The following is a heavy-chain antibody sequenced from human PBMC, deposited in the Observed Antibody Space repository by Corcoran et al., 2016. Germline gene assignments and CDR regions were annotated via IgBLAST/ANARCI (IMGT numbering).Heavy chain of an antibody. J-gene: IGHJ2*01. V-gene: IGHV4-34*01. CDR3: ARHRKAGWYFDL. CDR2: ISHSGRT. Sequence: QVQLQQWGAGLLKPSETLSLTCAVYGGSFSDHSWSWIRQPPGKGLEWIGEISHSGRTTYNPSLKSRITISADTSKKQFSLKLSSVSAADTAVYYCARHRKAGWYFDLRGRGTLVTVSS. D-gene: IGHD6-25*01. CDR1: GGSFSDHS.